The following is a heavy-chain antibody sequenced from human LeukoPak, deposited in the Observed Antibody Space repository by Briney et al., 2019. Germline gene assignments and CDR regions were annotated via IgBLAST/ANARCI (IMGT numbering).Heavy chain of an antibody. CDR1: GYTFTSYG. J-gene: IGHJ6*02. CDR2: ISAYNGNT. Sequence: ASVKVSCKASGYTFTSYGISWVRQAPGQGLEWMGWISAYNGNTNYAQKLQGRVTMTTDTSTSTAYMELRSLRSEDTAVYYCARAREGILTGSYYYGMDVWGQGTTVTVSS. CDR3: ARAREGILTGSYYYGMDV. D-gene: IGHD3-9*01. V-gene: IGHV1-18*01.